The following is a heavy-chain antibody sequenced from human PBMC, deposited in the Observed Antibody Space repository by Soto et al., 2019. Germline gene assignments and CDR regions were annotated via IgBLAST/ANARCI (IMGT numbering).Heavy chain of an antibody. J-gene: IGHJ5*02. CDR1: GYTFTSYA. V-gene: IGHV1-3*01. Sequence: ASVKVYCKASGYTFTSYAMHWVRQAPGQRLEWMGWINAGNGNTKYSQKFQGRVTITRDTSASTAYMELSSLRSEDTAVYYCARPGLRCLEWFDNCFDPWGQGTLVTVSS. CDR3: ARPGLRCLEWFDNCFDP. D-gene: IGHD3-3*01. CDR2: INAGNGNT.